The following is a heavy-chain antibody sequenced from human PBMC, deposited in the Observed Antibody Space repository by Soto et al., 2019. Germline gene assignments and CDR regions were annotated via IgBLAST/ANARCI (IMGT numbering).Heavy chain of an antibody. D-gene: IGHD3-3*01. CDR1: GGCISSYY. Sequence: XETLSLTFTVSGGCISSYYWSWIGQPPGKGLEWIGYIYYSGSTNYNPSLKSRVTISVDTSKNQFSLKLSSVTAADTAVYYCARGTRVLRSLEAYSGNNWFDPCGQRTLVTVSS. J-gene: IGHJ5*02. CDR3: ARGTRVLRSLEAYSGNNWFDP. V-gene: IGHV4-59*01. CDR2: IYYSGST.